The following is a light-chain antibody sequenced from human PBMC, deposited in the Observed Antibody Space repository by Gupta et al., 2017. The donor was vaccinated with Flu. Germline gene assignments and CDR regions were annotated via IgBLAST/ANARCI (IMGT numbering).Light chain of an antibody. CDR1: SSDVGAYDY. Sequence: QSALPQPPYASGSPGQSVTISCTGTSSDVGAYDYVSLYQQHPGKAPKLMIYAVTKRPSGVPDRFSGSKSANTASLTVSGLQAEDEADYYCSSYVGGDKLVFGGGTKLTVL. CDR3: SSYVGGDKLV. J-gene: IGLJ2*01. CDR2: AVT. V-gene: IGLV2-8*01.